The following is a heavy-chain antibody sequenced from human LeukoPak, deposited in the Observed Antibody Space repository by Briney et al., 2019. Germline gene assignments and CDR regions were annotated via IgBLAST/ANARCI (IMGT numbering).Heavy chain of an antibody. V-gene: IGHV3-30*04. CDR1: GFTFSSYV. Sequence: GRSLRLSCAASGFTFSSYVMHWVRQAPGKGLEWVAVISYDGSNKYYADSVKGRFTISRDNAMNSLYLQMNSLRNEDTALYYCVKDMGYYYGSGTRFDPWGQGTLVTVSS. CDR2: ISYDGSNK. J-gene: IGHJ5*02. CDR3: VKDMGYYYGSGTRFDP. D-gene: IGHD3-10*01.